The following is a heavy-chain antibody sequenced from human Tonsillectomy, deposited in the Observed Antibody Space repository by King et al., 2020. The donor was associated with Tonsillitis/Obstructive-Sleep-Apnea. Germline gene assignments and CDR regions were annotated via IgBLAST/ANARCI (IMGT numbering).Heavy chain of an antibody. CDR2: ISYDGSNE. CDR3: AKAGHGDSSMDV. CDR1: GFTFSSYG. Sequence: HVQLVESGGGVVQPGRSLRLSCAASGFTFSSYGMHWVRQAPGKGLEWVAVISYDGSNEYYADSVKGRFTISRDNSKNTLYLQMNSLRAEDTAVYYCAKAGHGDSSMDVWGQGTTVTVSS. J-gene: IGHJ6*02. V-gene: IGHV3-30*18. D-gene: IGHD4-17*01.